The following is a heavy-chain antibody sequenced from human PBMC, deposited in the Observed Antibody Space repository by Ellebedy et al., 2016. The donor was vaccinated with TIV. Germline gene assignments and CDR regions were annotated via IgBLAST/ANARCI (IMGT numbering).Heavy chain of an antibody. Sequence: ASVKVSXXASGYTFTGYYMHWVRQAPGQGLEWMGWINPNSGGTNYAQKFQGRVTMTRDTSISTAYMELSRLRSDDTAVYYCARDYGRGRYYDSSGYYYMDVWGKGTTVTVSS. CDR1: GYTFTGYY. CDR3: ARDYGRGRYYDSSGYYYMDV. D-gene: IGHD3-22*01. CDR2: INPNSGGT. V-gene: IGHV1-2*02. J-gene: IGHJ6*03.